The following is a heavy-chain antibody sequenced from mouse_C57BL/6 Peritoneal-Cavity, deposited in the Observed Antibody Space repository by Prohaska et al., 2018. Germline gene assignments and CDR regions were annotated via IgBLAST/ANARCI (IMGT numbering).Heavy chain of an antibody. V-gene: IGHV11-2*01. CDR1: GFTFSGFW. J-gene: IGHJ1*03. Sequence: EVQLLETGGGLVQPGGSRGLSCEGSGFTFSGFWMSWVRQTPGKTLEWIGDINSDGSAINYERSIKDRFTIFRDNEKSTLYLQMSNVRSEDTATYFCMRYGNYWYFDVWGTGTTVTVSS. D-gene: IGHD2-1*01. CDR3: MRYGNYWYFDV. CDR2: INSDGSAI.